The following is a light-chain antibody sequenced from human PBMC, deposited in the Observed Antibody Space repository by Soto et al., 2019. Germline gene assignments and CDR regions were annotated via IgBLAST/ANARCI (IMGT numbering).Light chain of an antibody. CDR1: SSDVGGYNY. V-gene: IGLV2-14*03. J-gene: IGLJ2*01. CDR2: DVI. Sequence: QSALTQPASVSGSPGQSITISCTGTSSDVGGYNYVSWYQHHPGKAPKLMIYDVIHLPSGVSNRFSGSKSGNTASLTISGLQAEGEADYYCSSYTSSSTLLFGGGTKLTVL. CDR3: SSYTSSSTLL.